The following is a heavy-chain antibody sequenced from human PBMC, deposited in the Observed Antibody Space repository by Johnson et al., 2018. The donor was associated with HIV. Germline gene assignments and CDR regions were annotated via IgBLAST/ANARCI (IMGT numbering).Heavy chain of an antibody. Sequence: VQLVESGGGLVQPGGSLRLSCAASGLTFRSSAMRWVRQAPGKGLEWVSSISGSGGTTYYAGSVKGRFTISRDNSKNTLYLQMNSLRAEDTAVYYCAKDLQQPQRGEHALAQDAFDIWGQGTMVTVSS. D-gene: IGHD6-13*01. V-gene: IGHV3-23*04. CDR3: AKDLQQPQRGEHALAQDAFDI. CDR1: GLTFRSSA. J-gene: IGHJ3*02. CDR2: ISGSGGTT.